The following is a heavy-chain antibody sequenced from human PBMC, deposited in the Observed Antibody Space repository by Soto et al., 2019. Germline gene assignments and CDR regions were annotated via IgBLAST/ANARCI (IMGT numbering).Heavy chain of an antibody. V-gene: IGHV3-21*01. Sequence: GGSLRLSCAASGFTFSSYSMNWVRQAPGKGLEWVSSISSSSSYIYYADSVKGRFTISRDNAKNSLYLQMNSLRAEDTAVYYCARDGTPCAGCDIGPHFDYWGQGTLVTVSS. J-gene: IGHJ4*02. CDR2: ISSSSSYI. CDR1: GFTFSSYS. CDR3: ARDGTPCAGCDIGPHFDY. D-gene: IGHD2-21*01.